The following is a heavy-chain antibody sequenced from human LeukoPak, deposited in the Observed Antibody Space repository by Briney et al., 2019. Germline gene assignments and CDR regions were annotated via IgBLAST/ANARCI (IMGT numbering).Heavy chain of an antibody. J-gene: IGHJ4*02. Sequence: GGSLRLSCAASGFTFSSYEMNWVRQAPGKGLEWVSYISSSGSTIYYADSVKGRFTISRGNAKNSLYLQMNSLRAEDTAVYYCARWLYGSGSHWGQGTLVTVSS. CDR2: ISSSGSTI. CDR3: ARWLYGSGSH. D-gene: IGHD3-10*01. CDR1: GFTFSSYE. V-gene: IGHV3-48*03.